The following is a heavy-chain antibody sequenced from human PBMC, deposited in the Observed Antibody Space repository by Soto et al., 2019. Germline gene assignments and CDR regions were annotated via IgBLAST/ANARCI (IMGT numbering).Heavy chain of an antibody. CDR1: GFSFSDSI. CDR2: ISTAHTNE. Sequence: QVQLEESGGGVVQPGTSLKLSCTASGFSFSDSIIHWLHQAPGRGLEWVAVISTAHTNEAYAHSVRDRFIISRDNSMSLLFLQMNSLRAEDTAIYYCARGLIKYAGGAFDIWGQGTTVTVS. J-gene: IGHJ3*02. CDR3: ARGLIKYAGGAFDI. D-gene: IGHD3-10*01. V-gene: IGHV3-33*01.